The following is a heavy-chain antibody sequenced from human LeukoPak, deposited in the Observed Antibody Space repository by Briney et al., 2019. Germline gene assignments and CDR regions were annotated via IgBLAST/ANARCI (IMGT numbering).Heavy chain of an antibody. D-gene: IGHD2-21*01. V-gene: IGHV3-7*03. J-gene: IGHJ3*02. Sequence: GGSLRLSCAASGFTFSSYGMHWARQAPGKGLEWVANIKQDGSEKYYVDSVKGRFSISRDNARNSLHLQMNSLRAEDTAVYYCARDCGILRIDCGDSLDIWGQGTMVTVSS. CDR2: IKQDGSEK. CDR3: ARDCGILRIDCGDSLDI. CDR1: GFTFSSYG.